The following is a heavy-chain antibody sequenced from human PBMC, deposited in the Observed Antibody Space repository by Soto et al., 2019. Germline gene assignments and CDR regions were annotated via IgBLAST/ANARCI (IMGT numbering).Heavy chain of an antibody. CDR2: INQDGNEK. V-gene: IGHV3-7*01. D-gene: IGHD6-6*01. J-gene: IGHJ4*02. CDR1: GFTFNSAW. CDR3: ASTPVAARYFDY. Sequence: HPGGSLRLSCSVSGFTFNSAWMSWVRQAPGKGLEWVVNINQDGNEKFYVDSVMGRFTISRDNAKNSLFLQMNSLRVEDTAVYYCASTPVAARYFDYWGRGTLVTVS.